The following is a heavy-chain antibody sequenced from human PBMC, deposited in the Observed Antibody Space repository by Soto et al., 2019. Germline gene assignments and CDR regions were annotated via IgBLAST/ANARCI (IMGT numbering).Heavy chain of an antibody. D-gene: IGHD2-15*01. CDR1: GFTFSSDA. CDR2: ISGSGGST. V-gene: IGHV3-23*01. J-gene: IGHJ6*03. Sequence: GGSLILSCAASGFTFSSDAMSWVRQAPGKGLEWVSAISGSGGSTYYADSVKGRFTISRDNSKNTLYLQMNSLRAEDTAVYYCANLSCSGGSFYTGLYYYYYMDLWGKGTTVTVSS. CDR3: ANLSCSGGSFYTGLYYYYYMDL.